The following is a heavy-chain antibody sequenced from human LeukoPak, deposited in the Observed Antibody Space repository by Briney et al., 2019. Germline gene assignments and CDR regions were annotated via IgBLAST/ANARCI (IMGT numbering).Heavy chain of an antibody. J-gene: IGHJ4*02. CDR3: ARDWVSYDSRGYYVNFGY. CDR2: INPSGDYT. CDR1: GYTFSNYY. Sequence: GASVKVSCKASGYTFSNYYMHWVRQAPGQGLEWMGLINPSGDYTNYAQTFQGRVTMTRDMSTSTVYMELSSLRSEDPAVYYCARDWVSYDSRGYYVNFGYWGQGTLVTVSS. D-gene: IGHD3-22*01. V-gene: IGHV1-46*01.